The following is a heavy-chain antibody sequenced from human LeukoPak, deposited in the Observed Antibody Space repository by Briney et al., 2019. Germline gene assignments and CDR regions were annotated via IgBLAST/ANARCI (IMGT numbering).Heavy chain of an antibody. J-gene: IGHJ4*02. D-gene: IGHD1-7*01. V-gene: IGHV4-4*07. CDR2: IYSSGST. CDR3: ARVGGITGTWFPDY. CDR1: GGSITNYY. Sequence: SETLSLTCTVSGGSITNYYWSWIRQPAAKGLEWIGRIYSSGSTNYNPSLKSRVTMSVDTPKNQFSLKLSSVTAADTAVYYCARVGGITGTWFPDYWGQGTLVTVSS.